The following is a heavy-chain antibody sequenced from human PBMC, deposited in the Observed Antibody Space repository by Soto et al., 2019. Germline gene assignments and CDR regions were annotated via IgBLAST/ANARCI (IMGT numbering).Heavy chain of an antibody. J-gene: IGHJ4*02. D-gene: IGHD2-2*03. CDR3: ARDMDISNLPNFDS. CDR1: GDTFSIYT. CDR2: VLPFLDIT. V-gene: IGHV1-69*02. Sequence: QVQLVQSGSEVKKPGSSVRVSCKTSGDTFSIYTISWVRQAPGQGLEWMGRVLPFLDITSYSQSFQGRVTITANRSTTSAYMELTSLISEDTAVYYCARDMDISNLPNFDSWGQGTLVTVSS.